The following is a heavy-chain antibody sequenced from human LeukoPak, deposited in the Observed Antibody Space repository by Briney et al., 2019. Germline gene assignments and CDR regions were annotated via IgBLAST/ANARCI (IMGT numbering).Heavy chain of an antibody. J-gene: IGHJ4*02. CDR2: INHSGST. CDR1: GGSFSGYY. Sequence: PSETLSLTCAVYGGSFSGYYWSWLRQPPGKGLEWIGEINHSGSTHYNPSLKSRVTISVDTSKNQFSLKLSSVTAADTAVYYCASRHVDTTMVTDYWGQGILVTVSS. D-gene: IGHD5-18*01. CDR3: ASRHVDTTMVTDY. V-gene: IGHV4-34*01.